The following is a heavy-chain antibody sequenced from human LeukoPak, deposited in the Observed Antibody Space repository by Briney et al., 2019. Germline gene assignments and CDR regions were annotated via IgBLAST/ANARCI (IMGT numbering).Heavy chain of an antibody. V-gene: IGHV3-43*02. CDR1: GFTFEDYA. CDR3: QRVSMDTVLDHS. J-gene: IGHJ4*02. Sequence: PGGSLRLSCVTSGFTFEDYAIHWVRQPPGKGLEWVSLISGDLSATYFADSVKGRFTISRDNTKKSVYLQMNSLRPEDSSLYYCQRVSMDTVLDHSWGQGTLVRVSS. CDR2: ISGDLSAT. D-gene: IGHD5-18*01.